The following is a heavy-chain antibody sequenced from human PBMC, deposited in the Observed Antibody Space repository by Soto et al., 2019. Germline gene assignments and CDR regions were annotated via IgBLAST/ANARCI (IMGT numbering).Heavy chain of an antibody. CDR3: ARDLVADDLAYYYGMDV. CDR1: GGTFSSYA. D-gene: IGHD3-3*01. Sequence: QVQLVQSGAEVKKPGSSVKVSCKASGGTFSSYAISWVRQAPGQGLEWMGGIIPIFGTANYAQKFQGRVTITADKSTSRAYMELSSLRSEDTAVYYCARDLVADDLAYYYGMDVWGQGTTVTVSS. CDR2: IIPIFGTA. J-gene: IGHJ6*02. V-gene: IGHV1-69*06.